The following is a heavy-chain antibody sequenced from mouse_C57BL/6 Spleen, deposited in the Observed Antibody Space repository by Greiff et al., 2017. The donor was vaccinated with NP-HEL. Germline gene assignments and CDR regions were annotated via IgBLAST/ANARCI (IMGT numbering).Heavy chain of an antibody. V-gene: IGHV5-6*01. CDR2: ISSGGSYT. CDR1: GFTFSSYG. D-gene: IGHD3-1*01. J-gene: IGHJ2*01. CDR3: ARHQPGPFDY. Sequence: EVQLVESGGDLVKPGGSLKLSCAASGFTFSSYGMSWVRQTPDKRLEWVATISSGGSYTYYPDSVQGRFTISRDNAKNTLYLQMSSLKSEDTAMYYCARHQPGPFDYWGQGTTLTVSS.